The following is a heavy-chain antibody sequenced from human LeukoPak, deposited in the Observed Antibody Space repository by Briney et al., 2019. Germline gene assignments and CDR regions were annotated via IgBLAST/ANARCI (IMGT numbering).Heavy chain of an antibody. CDR2: IYYSGST. J-gene: IGHJ4*02. CDR1: GGSISSYY. D-gene: IGHD1-26*01. Sequence: SETLSLTCTVSGGSISSYYWSWIRQPPGKGLEWIGDIYYSGSTNYNPSLKSRVTISVDTSKNQFSLRLSSVTAADTAMYYSARLASGSYGPLTPFDYWGQGTLVTVFS. V-gene: IGHV4-59*08. CDR3: ARLASGSYGPLTPFDY.